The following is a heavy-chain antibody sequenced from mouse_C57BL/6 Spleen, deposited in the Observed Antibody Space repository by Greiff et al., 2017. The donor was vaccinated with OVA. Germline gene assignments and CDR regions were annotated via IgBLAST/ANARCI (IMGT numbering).Heavy chain of an antibody. V-gene: IGHV1-52*01. CDR3: ARDSNPIYYYAMDY. D-gene: IGHD2-5*01. Sequence: QVQLQQPGAELVRPGSSVKLSCKASGYTFTSYWMHWVKQRPIQGLEWIGNIDPSDSETHYNQKFKDKATLTVDKSSSTAYMQLSSLTSEDSAVYYCARDSNPIYYYAMDYWGQGTSVTVSS. CDR1: GYTFTSYW. CDR2: IDPSDSET. J-gene: IGHJ4*01.